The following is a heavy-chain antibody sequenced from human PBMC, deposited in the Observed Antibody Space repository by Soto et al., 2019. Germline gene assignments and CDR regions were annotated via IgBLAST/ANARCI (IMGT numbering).Heavy chain of an antibody. D-gene: IGHD3-22*01. Sequence: GESLKISCKGSGYSFTSYWISWVRQMPGKXLEWMGRIDPSDSYTNYSPSFQGHVTISADKSISTAYLQWSSLKASDTAMYYCARQPSYYDSSGYSYYYYYYGMDVWGQGTTVTVSS. CDR3: ARQPSYYDSSGYSYYYYYYGMDV. CDR2: IDPSDSYT. CDR1: GYSFTSYW. V-gene: IGHV5-10-1*01. J-gene: IGHJ6*02.